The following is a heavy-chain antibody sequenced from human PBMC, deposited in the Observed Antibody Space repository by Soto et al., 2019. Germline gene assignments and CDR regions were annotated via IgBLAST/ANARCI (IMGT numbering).Heavy chain of an antibody. J-gene: IGHJ4*02. CDR2: IYYSGST. CDR1: GGSISSSSYY. Sequence: PSETLSLTCTVSGGSISSSSYYWGWIRQPPXKGLEWIGSIYYSGSTYYNPSLKSRVTISVDTSKNQFSLKLSSVTAADTAVYYCASQGVYYYDSSGYHFSYWGQGSLVTVSS. D-gene: IGHD3-22*01. V-gene: IGHV4-39*01. CDR3: ASQGVYYYDSSGYHFSY.